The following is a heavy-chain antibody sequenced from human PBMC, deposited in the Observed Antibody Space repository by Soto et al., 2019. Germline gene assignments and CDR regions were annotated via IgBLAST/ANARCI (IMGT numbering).Heavy chain of an antibody. CDR2: ISYGGANK. Sequence: GGSLRLSCAVSGFTFNSHAMHWVRQAPGKGLEWVAVISYGGANKYYGDSVKGRFTISRDNSKNTLFLQMDSLRPEDTAVYYCAKGPRSCSSTTCYTVDYWGRGTLVTVSS. D-gene: IGHD2-2*02. CDR1: GFTFNSHA. CDR3: AKGPRSCSSTTCYTVDY. V-gene: IGHV3-30*18. J-gene: IGHJ4*02.